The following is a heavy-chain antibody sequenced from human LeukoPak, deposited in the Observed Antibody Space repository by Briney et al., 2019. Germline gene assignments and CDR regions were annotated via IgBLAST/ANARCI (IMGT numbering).Heavy chain of an antibody. CDR2: INHSGST. J-gene: IGHJ5*02. CDR3: ARRRYYYGSGSSQANWFDP. V-gene: IGHV4-34*01. CDR1: GGSFSGYY. D-gene: IGHD3-10*01. Sequence: SETLSLTCAVYGGSFSGYYWSWIRQPPGKGLEWIGEINHSGSTNYNPSLKSRVTISVDTSENQFSLKLSSVTAADTAVYYCARRRYYYGSGSSQANWFDPWGQGTLVTVSS.